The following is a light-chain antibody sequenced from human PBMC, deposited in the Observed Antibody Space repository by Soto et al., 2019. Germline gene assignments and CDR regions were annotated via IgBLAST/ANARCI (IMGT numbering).Light chain of an antibody. V-gene: IGLV2-14*01. J-gene: IGLJ1*01. Sequence: QSVLTQPASVSGSPGQSITISCTGTSSDVGGYKYVSWYQQHPGKAPKLMIYDVTKRPSGVSNRFSGSKSGNTASLTISGLQAEDESDYYCSSYTSSSTLVFGTGTKVTVL. CDR2: DVT. CDR3: SSYTSSSTLV. CDR1: SSDVGGYKY.